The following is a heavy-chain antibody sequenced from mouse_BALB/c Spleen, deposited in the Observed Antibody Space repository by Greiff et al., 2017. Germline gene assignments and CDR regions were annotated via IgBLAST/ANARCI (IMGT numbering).Heavy chain of an antibody. Sequence: QVTLKVSGPDLVAPSQSLSITCTVSGFSLTSYGVHWVRQPPGKGLEWLVVIWSDGSTTYNSALKSRLSISKDNSKSQVFLKMNSLQTDDTAMYYCARHYYRYDGAMDYWGQGTSVTVSS. V-gene: IGHV2-6-2*01. CDR2: IWSDGST. D-gene: IGHD2-14*01. J-gene: IGHJ4*01. CDR1: GFSLTSYG. CDR3: ARHYYRYDGAMDY.